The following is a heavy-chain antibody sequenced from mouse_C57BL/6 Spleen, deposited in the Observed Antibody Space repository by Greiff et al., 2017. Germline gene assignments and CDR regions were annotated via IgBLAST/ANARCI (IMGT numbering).Heavy chain of an antibody. D-gene: IGHD4-1*01. CDR2: INYDGSST. CDR3: ARDRTGYAMDY. J-gene: IGHJ4*01. CDR1: GFTFSDYY. Sequence: EVMLVESEGGLVQPGSSMTLSCTASGFTFSDYYMAWVRQVPEKGLEWVANINYDGSSTYYLDSLKSRFIISRDNAKNILYLQMSSLKSDDTATYYCARDRTGYAMDYWGQGTSVTVSS. V-gene: IGHV5-16*01.